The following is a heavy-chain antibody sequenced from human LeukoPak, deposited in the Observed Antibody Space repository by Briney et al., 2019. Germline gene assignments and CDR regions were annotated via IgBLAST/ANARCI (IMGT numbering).Heavy chain of an antibody. CDR1: GFTFSSYS. D-gene: IGHD3-22*01. J-gene: IGHJ3*02. V-gene: IGHV3-21*01. CDR2: ISSSSSYI. CDR3: ARDKGRITMIVVVTRAVAFDI. Sequence: GGSLRLSCAASGFTFSSYSMNWVRQAPGKGLEWVSSISSSSSYIYYADSVKGRFTISRDNAKNSLYLQMNSLRAEDTAVYYSARDKGRITMIVVVTRAVAFDIWGQGTMVTVSS.